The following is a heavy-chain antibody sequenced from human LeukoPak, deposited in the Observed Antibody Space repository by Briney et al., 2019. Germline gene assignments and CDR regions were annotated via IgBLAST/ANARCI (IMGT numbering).Heavy chain of an antibody. V-gene: IGHV1-2*02. Sequence: GASVKVSCKASGYTFTGYYMHWVRQAPGQGLEWMGWINPNSGGTNYAQKFQGRVTMTRDTSISTAYMELSRLRSDYTAVYYCARGRTTYYYGSGSFWDAFDIWGQGTMVTVSS. J-gene: IGHJ3*02. CDR1: GYTFTGYY. CDR3: ARGRTTYYYGSGSFWDAFDI. D-gene: IGHD3-10*01. CDR2: INPNSGGT.